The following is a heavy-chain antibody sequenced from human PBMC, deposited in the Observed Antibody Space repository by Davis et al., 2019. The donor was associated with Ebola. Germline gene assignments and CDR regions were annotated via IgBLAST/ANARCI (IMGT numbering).Heavy chain of an antibody. V-gene: IGHV4-4*02. Sequence: PGGSLRLSCAVSGGSISSSNWWSWVRQPPGKGLEWIGEIYHSGSTDYNPSLKSRVTISVDKSKNQFSLKLSSVTAADTAVYYCARGSIVATIRDYYYYGMDVWGQGTTVTVSS. CDR1: GGSISSSNW. D-gene: IGHD5-12*01. CDR2: IYHSGST. J-gene: IGHJ6*02. CDR3: ARGSIVATIRDYYYYGMDV.